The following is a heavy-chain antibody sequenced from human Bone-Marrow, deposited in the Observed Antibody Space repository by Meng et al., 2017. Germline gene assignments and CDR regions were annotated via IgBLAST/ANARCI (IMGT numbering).Heavy chain of an antibody. CDR2: ISYDGSNK. Sequence: SCKASGGTFSSYAIHWVRQAPGKGLEWVAVISYDGSNKYYADSVKGRFTISRDNSKNTLYLQMNSLRAEDTAVYYCARDRGEYYDFWSGYSPMTYYYYYGMDVWGQATTVTVSS. CDR3: ARDRGEYYDFWSGYSPMTYYYYYGMDV. J-gene: IGHJ6*02. CDR1: GGTFSSYA. V-gene: IGHV3-30*01. D-gene: IGHD3-3*01.